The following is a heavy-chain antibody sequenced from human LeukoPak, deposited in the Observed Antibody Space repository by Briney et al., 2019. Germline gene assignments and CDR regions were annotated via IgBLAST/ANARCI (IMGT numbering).Heavy chain of an antibody. V-gene: IGHV3-23*01. D-gene: IGHD3-22*01. CDR1: GFTFSSYA. CDR2: ITGSGVST. Sequence: GGSLRLSCAASGFTFSSYAMSWFRQAPGKGLERFSAITGSGVSTYYADSVKRRFTISRDNSKEPPYLQMNSRRAEDTAVSYCAKGATYYDSSVWWGQGTLVTVSS. J-gene: IGHJ4*02. CDR3: AKGATYYDSSVW.